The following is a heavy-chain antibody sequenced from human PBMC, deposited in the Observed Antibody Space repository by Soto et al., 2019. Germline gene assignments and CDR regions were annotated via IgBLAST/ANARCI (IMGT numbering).Heavy chain of an antibody. CDR2: ISLYTGNT. D-gene: IGHD3-16*01. J-gene: IGHJ6*02. V-gene: IGHV1-18*01. Sequence: QVQLVQSGDEVKKPGASVKVSCKASGYIFVNYGIAWVRQAPRQGLEWMGWISLYTGNTHSASKVQGRLTMTTDTSTSTAYMDLGSLTSDDTAVYYCVMVDNYVTPTPQDVWGQGTTVTV. CDR3: VMVDNYVTPTPQDV. CDR1: GYIFVNYG.